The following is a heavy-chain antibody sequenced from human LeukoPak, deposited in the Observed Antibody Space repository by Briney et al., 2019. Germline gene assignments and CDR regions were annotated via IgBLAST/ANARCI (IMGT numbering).Heavy chain of an antibody. V-gene: IGHV3-23*01. CDR3: ARDSPPYCSSTSCSRDY. CDR2: ISGSGGIT. CDR1: GFTFSSSA. J-gene: IGHJ4*02. Sequence: GGSLRLSCAASGFTFSSSAMSWVRQAPGKGLEWVSTISGSGGITYYAGSVKGRFTISRDNSKNTLYLQMNSLRAEDTAVYYCARDSPPYCSSTSCSRDYWGQGTLVTVSS. D-gene: IGHD2-2*01.